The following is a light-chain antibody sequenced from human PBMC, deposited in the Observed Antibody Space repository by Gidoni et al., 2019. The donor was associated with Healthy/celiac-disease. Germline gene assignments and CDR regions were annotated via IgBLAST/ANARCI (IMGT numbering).Light chain of an antibody. CDR2: DAS. J-gene: IGKJ3*01. CDR1: QDISNY. CDR3: QQYDNSHRLT. Sequence: IQLTQSPSSLSASVGDRVTITCQASQDISNYLNWYQQKPGKAPKMLIYDASNLETGVPSRFSGSGSGRDFIFTISSMQHEDIATYYCQQYDNSHRLTFGGGTKVDIK. V-gene: IGKV1-33*01.